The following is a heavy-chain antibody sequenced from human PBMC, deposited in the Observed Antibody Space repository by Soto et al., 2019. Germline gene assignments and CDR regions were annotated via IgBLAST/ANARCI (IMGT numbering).Heavy chain of an antibody. D-gene: IGHD5-18*01. V-gene: IGHV1-69*01. CDR1: GGTFSSYA. Sequence: QVQLVQSGAEVKKPGSSVKVSCTASGGTFSSYAIIWVRQAPGQGLEWMGGIIPIFGTANYAQKFQGRVTITADESTSTAYMELSSLRSDDTAVYYCARDGYSYGYGSYFDYWGHGTLVTVSS. J-gene: IGHJ4*01. CDR3: ARDGYSYGYGSYFDY. CDR2: IIPIFGTA.